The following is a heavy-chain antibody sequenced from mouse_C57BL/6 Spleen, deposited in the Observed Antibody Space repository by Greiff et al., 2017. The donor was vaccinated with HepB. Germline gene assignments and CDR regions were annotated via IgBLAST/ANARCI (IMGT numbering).Heavy chain of an antibody. J-gene: IGHJ1*03. CDR2: INYDGSST. CDR3: ARDGNYGYFDV. D-gene: IGHD1-1*01. Sequence: EVQLMESEGGLVQPGSSMKLSCTASGFTFSDYYMAWVRQVPEKGLEWVANINYDGSSTYYLDSLKSRFIISRDNAKNILYLQMSSLKSEDTATYYCARDGNYGYFDVWGTGTTVTVSS. V-gene: IGHV5-16*01. CDR1: GFTFSDYY.